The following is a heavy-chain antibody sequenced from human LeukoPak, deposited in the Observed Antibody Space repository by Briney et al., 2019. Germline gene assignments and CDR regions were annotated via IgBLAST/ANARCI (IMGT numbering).Heavy chain of an antibody. D-gene: IGHD1-7*01. V-gene: IGHV3-21*01. CDR1: GFTFSRYS. J-gene: IGHJ3*02. CDR3: ARGGTGATRDDTFDI. Sequence: GGSLRLSCADSGFTFSRYSMNWVRQAPGKGLEWVSSISSSSSPIFYADSVKGRFTISRDNAKNSLYLQMNRLRADDTALYYCARGGTGATRDDTFDIWGQGTMVTVSS. CDR2: ISSSSSPI.